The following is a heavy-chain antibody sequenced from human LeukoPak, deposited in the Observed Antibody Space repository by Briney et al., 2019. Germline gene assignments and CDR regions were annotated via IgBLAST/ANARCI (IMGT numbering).Heavy chain of an antibody. CDR2: ISGDGDTT. J-gene: IGHJ4*02. V-gene: IGHV3-43*02. CDR3: AKDMAYYYDSSVVIDY. Sequence: GRSLRLSCAASGFTFDDYAMHWVRQTPGKGLEWVSLISGDGDTTYSADSVKGRFTISRDNFKNSLYLQMNSLRTEDTALYYCAKDMAYYYDSSVVIDYWGQGTLVTVSS. D-gene: IGHD3-22*01. CDR1: GFTFDDYA.